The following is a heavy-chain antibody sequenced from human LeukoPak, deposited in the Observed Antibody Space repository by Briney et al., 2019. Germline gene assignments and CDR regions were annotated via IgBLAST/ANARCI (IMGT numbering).Heavy chain of an antibody. CDR3: AKDTLRYCSGGSCYSDGFDY. Sequence: QPGRSLRLSCAASGFTFSSYGMHWVRQAPGKGLEWVAVISYDGSNKYYADSVKGRFTISRDNSKNTLYLQMNSLRAEVTAVYYCAKDTLRYCSGGSCYSDGFDYWGQGTLVTVSS. CDR2: ISYDGSNK. J-gene: IGHJ4*02. CDR1: GFTFSSYG. V-gene: IGHV3-30*18. D-gene: IGHD2-15*01.